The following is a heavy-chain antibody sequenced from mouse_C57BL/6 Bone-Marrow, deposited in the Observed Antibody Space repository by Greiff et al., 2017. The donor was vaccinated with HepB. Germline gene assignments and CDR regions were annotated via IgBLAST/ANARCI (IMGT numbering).Heavy chain of an antibody. V-gene: IGHV7-3*01. D-gene: IGHD1-1*01. CDR1: GFTFTDYY. Sequence: EVKLMESGGGLVQPGGSLSLSCAASGFTFTDYYMSWVRQPPGKALEWLGFIRNKANGYTTEYSASVKGRFTISRDNSQSILYLQMNALRAEDSATYYCARYRNYARAMDYWGQGTSVTVSS. CDR2: IRNKANGYTT. CDR3: ARYRNYARAMDY. J-gene: IGHJ4*01.